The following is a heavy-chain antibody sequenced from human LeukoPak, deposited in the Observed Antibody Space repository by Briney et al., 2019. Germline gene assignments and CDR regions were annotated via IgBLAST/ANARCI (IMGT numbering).Heavy chain of an antibody. V-gene: IGHV3-33*01. D-gene: IGHD6-19*01. CDR3: ARGYSSGLHFDY. J-gene: IGHJ4*02. CDR1: GFTFSDYG. Sequence: GGSLRLSCTASGFTFSDYGMHWVRQPPGKGLEWVAIIWYDGSNKTYEDSVKGRFTISRDNSKNTLYPQMNSLRAEDTAVYYCARGYSSGLHFDYWGQGTLVTVSS. CDR2: IWYDGSNK.